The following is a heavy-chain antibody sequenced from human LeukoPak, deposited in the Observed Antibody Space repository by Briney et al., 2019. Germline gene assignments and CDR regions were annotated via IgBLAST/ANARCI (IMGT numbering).Heavy chain of an antibody. J-gene: IGHJ6*03. CDR3: AKAQRLSYYMDV. CDR2: ISSSGSTI. CDR1: GFTFSSYE. Sequence: GGSLRLSCAASGFTFSSYEMNWVRQAPGKGLEGVSYISSSGSTIYYADSVKGRFAISRDNSKNTLYLQMNSLRAEDTAVYYCAKAQRLSYYMDVWGKGTTVTISS. V-gene: IGHV3-48*03. D-gene: IGHD6-25*01.